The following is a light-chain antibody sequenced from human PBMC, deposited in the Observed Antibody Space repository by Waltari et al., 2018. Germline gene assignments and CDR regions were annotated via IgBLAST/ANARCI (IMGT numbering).Light chain of an antibody. J-gene: IGKJ1*01. CDR3: QQSYSTPRT. V-gene: IGKV1-39*01. CDR2: AAS. CDR1: QSISDY. Sequence: DIQMTQSPSSLSASVGDRVTIPCRASQSISDYLNWYQQKPGKAPKRLIYAASSLQSGVPSRFSGSGSGTDFTLTISSLQPEDCATYYCQQSYSTPRTFGQGTKVEIK.